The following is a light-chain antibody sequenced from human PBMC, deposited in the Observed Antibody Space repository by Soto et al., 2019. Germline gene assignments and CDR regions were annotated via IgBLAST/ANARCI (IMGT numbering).Light chain of an antibody. J-gene: IGKJ1*01. CDR1: QSVSSN. CDR3: QQYNSYSPWT. Sequence: EIVMTQSPATLSVSPGETATLSCRASQSVSSNLAWYQQKPGQAPSLLIYGASTRATDIPPRFSGSGSGTEFTLTITSLQSEDFATYYCQQYNSYSPWTFGQGTKVEIK. CDR2: GAS. V-gene: IGKV3-15*01.